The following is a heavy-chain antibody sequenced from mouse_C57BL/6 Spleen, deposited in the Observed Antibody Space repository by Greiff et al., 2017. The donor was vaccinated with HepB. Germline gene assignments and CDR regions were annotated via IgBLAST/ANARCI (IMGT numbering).Heavy chain of an antibody. V-gene: IGHV10-1*01. CDR2: IRSKSNNYAT. CDR1: GFSFNTYA. Sequence: EVKLVESGGGLVQPKGSLKLSCAASGFSFNTYAMNWVRQAPGKGLEWVARIRSKSNNYATYYADSVKDRFTISRDDSESMLYLQMNNLKTEDTAMYYCVRHTYYSKGGFAYWGQGTLVTVSA. J-gene: IGHJ3*01. D-gene: IGHD2-5*01. CDR3: VRHTYYSKGGFAY.